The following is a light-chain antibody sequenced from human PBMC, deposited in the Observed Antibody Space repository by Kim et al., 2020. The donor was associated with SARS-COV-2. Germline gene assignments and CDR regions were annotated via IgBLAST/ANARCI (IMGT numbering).Light chain of an antibody. CDR1: QSVTSN. CDR3: QQYNDWPRT. J-gene: IGKJ1*01. Sequence: EVVMTQSPATLSVSPGERATLSCRASQSVTSNLAWYQQKPGQPPRLLICAAFTRATGIPARFSGSGSGTEFTLTISSLQSEDFGVYYCQQYNDWPRTFGQGTKVDIK. CDR2: AAF. V-gene: IGKV3-15*01.